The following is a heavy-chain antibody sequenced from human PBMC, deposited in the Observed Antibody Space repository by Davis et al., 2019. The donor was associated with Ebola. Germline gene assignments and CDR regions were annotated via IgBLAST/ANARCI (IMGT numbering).Heavy chain of an antibody. CDR2: ISSSSSYT. CDR1: GFTFSDYY. Sequence: PGGSLRLSCAASGFTFSDYYMSWIRQAPGKGLEWVSYISSSSSYTYYADSVKGRFTISRDNSKNTLYLQMNSLRAEDTAVYYCARGSSAHDAFDIWGQGTMVTVSS. V-gene: IGHV3-11*06. D-gene: IGHD3-16*01. J-gene: IGHJ3*02. CDR3: ARGSSAHDAFDI.